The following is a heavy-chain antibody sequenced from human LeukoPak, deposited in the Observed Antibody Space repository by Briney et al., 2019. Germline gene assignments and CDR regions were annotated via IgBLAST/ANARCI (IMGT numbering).Heavy chain of an antibody. D-gene: IGHD3-3*01. Sequence: GGSLRLSCAASGFTFSSYAMSWVRQAPGRGLEWVSSISGSGGSTYYADSVKGRFTISRDTSKNTLYLQMNSLRAEDTAVYYCAKRNDFWSGRSTADYWGQGTLVTVSS. CDR2: ISGSGGST. J-gene: IGHJ4*02. CDR1: GFTFSSYA. V-gene: IGHV3-23*01. CDR3: AKRNDFWSGRSTADY.